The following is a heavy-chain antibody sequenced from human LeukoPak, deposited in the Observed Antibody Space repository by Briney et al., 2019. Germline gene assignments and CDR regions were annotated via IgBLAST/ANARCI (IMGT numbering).Heavy chain of an antibody. CDR2: ISGSSSYI. CDR1: GFTFSSYS. V-gene: IGHV3-21*01. CDR3: ARVHSGSYQYYYYYYMDV. Sequence: GGSLRLSRAASGFTFSSYSMNWVRLAPGKGLEWVSSISGSSSYIYYADSVKGRFTISRDNANNSLYLQMNSLRAEDTAVYYCARVHSGSYQYYYYYYMDVWGKGTTVTVSS. J-gene: IGHJ6*03. D-gene: IGHD1-26*01.